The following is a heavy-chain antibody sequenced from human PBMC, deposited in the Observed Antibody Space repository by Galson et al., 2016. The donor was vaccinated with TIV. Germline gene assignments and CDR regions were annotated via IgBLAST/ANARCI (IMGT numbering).Heavy chain of an antibody. CDR3: ARALNYGMDV. CDR2: INPDSGDT. J-gene: IGHJ6*02. CDR1: GYTFTGYY. D-gene: IGHD3-10*01. Sequence: SVKVSCKASGYTFTGYYMHWVRQAPGQGLEWMGWINPDSGDTNSAQEFQGRVTMIRDTSITTAYMDVSSLRPDDTAVYFCARALNYGMDVWGQGTTVTVSS. V-gene: IGHV1-2*02.